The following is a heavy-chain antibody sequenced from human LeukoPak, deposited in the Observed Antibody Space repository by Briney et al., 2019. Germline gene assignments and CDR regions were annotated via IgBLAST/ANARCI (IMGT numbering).Heavy chain of an antibody. CDR2: ISSSSNTI. J-gene: IGHJ4*02. V-gene: IGHV3-48*01. CDR3: AKSVGATGFDY. Sequence: PGGSLRLSCAASGFTFSSYSMNWVRQAPGKGLEWVSYISSSSNTIYYADSVKGRFTISRDNAKNSPYLQMNSLRAEDTAVYYCAKSVGATGFDYWGQGTLVTVSS. CDR1: GFTFSSYS. D-gene: IGHD1-26*01.